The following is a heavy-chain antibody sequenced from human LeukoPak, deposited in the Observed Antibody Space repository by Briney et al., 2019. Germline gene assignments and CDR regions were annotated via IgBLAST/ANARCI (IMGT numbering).Heavy chain of an antibody. CDR1: GGSFSGYY. CDR2: INHSGST. D-gene: IGHD1-26*01. J-gene: IGHJ4*02. V-gene: IGHV4-34*01. Sequence: SETLSLTCAVYGGSFSGYYWSWIRQPPGKGLEWIGEINHSGSTNYNPSLKSRVTMSVDTSKNQFSLKVSSVTAADTAVYYCARHCEGGKYCYWGQGTLVTVSS. CDR3: ARHCEGGKYCY.